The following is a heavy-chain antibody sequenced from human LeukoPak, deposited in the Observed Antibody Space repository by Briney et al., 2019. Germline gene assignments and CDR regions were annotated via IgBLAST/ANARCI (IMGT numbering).Heavy chain of an antibody. Sequence: PSETLSLTCAVYGGSFSGYYWSWIRQPPGKGLEWIGEINHSGSTNYNPSLKNRVTISVDTSKNQFSLKLSSVTAADTAVYYCARGRRNDYWGQGTLVTVSS. V-gene: IGHV4-34*01. CDR3: ARGRRNDY. CDR1: GGSFSGYY. J-gene: IGHJ4*02. CDR2: INHSGST.